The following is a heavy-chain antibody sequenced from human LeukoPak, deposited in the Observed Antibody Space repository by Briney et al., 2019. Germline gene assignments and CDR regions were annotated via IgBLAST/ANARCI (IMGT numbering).Heavy chain of an antibody. CDR3: AREKSAGLDY. CDR2: INAGNGST. J-gene: IGHJ4*02. V-gene: IGHV1-3*03. CDR1: GYTFTTYA. Sequence: GASVKVSCKASGYTFTTYAMHWVRQAPGQRLEWMGWINAGNGSTKYSQEFQGRVTITRDTSASTAYMELSSLRSEDMAVYYCAREKSAGLDYWGQGTLVTVSS.